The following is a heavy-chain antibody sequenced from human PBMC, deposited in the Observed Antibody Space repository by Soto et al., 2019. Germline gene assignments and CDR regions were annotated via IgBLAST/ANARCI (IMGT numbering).Heavy chain of an antibody. CDR2: ISSDGSST. CDR1: GFTFSSYW. Sequence: EVQLVESGGGSVQPGGSLRLSCEASGFTFSSYWMHWVRQSPGKGLVWVSRISSDGSSTSYGDSVKGRFTVSRDNAKNTLYLQMRSLRAEDTASYYCARRRAVTGLQYWGQGTLVSVSS. J-gene: IGHJ4*02. D-gene: IGHD6-19*01. V-gene: IGHV3-74*02. CDR3: ARRRAVTGLQY.